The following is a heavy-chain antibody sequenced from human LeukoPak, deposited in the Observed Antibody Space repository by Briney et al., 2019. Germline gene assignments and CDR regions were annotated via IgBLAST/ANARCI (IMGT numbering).Heavy chain of an antibody. Sequence: ALVKVSCKASGYTFTSYGISWVRQAPGQGLEWMGWINTYNGNANYEQKLQGRVTMTTDTSTSTAYMELRSLRSDDTAVYYCARDYYDSSGYPWGQGTLVTVSS. CDR1: GYTFTSYG. CDR2: INTYNGNA. J-gene: IGHJ4*02. V-gene: IGHV1-18*01. CDR3: ARDYYDSSGYP. D-gene: IGHD3-22*01.